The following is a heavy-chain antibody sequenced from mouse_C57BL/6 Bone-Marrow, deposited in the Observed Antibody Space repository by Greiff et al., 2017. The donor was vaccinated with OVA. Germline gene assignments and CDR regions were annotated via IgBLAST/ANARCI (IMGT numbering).Heavy chain of an antibody. CDR3: ARWDNSYFDY. J-gene: IGHJ2*01. D-gene: IGHD1-3*01. Sequence: VQLQQPGAELVRPGTSVKLSCKASGYTFTSYWMHWVKQRPGQGLEWIGVIDPSDSYTNYNQKFKGKATLTVDTSSSTAYMQLSSLTSEDSAVYYCARWDNSYFDYWGQGTTLTVSS. CDR1: GYTFTSYW. V-gene: IGHV1-59*01. CDR2: IDPSDSYT.